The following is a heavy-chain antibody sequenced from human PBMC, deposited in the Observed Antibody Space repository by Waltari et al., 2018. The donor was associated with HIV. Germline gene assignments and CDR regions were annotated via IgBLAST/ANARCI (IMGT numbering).Heavy chain of an antibody. J-gene: IGHJ3*02. V-gene: IGHV3-21*01. D-gene: IGHD3-3*01. Sequence: EVKLVESGGGLVQPGGSLRLSCAASAFTFSSYSMNWVRQAPGKGLEGFSSISSSSSYIYYADSVNGRFTISRDKAKNSLYLQMNSLRAEETAVYYCARDTSFWSSPDLDAFDIWGQGTMVTVSS. CDR1: AFTFSSYS. CDR2: ISSSSSYI. CDR3: ARDTSFWSSPDLDAFDI.